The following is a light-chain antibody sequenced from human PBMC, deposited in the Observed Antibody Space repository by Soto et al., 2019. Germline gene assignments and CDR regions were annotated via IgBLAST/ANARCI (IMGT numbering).Light chain of an antibody. CDR1: QSIGYY. Sequence: EIVLTQSPATLSLSTGERATISCRASQSIGYYLAWYQEKPGQAPRLLIYDASIRATGIPARFSGSWSGTDFTLTINGLEPEDSAVYYCQQYNNWPITFGPGTLLEIK. V-gene: IGKV3-11*01. J-gene: IGKJ5*01. CDR2: DAS. CDR3: QQYNNWPIT.